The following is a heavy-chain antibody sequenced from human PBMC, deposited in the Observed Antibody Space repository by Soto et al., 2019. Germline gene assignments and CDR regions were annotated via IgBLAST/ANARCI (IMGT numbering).Heavy chain of an antibody. CDR3: ARDFMVRGVRDGYYYYYYGMDV. D-gene: IGHD3-10*01. V-gene: IGHV1-3*01. Sequence: ASVKVSCKASGYTFTSYAMHWVRQAPRQRLEWMGWINAGNGNTKYSQKFQGRVTITRDTSASTAYMELSSLRSEDTAVYYCARDFMVRGVRDGYYYYYYGMDVWGQGTTVTVSS. J-gene: IGHJ6*02. CDR1: GYTFTSYA. CDR2: INAGNGNT.